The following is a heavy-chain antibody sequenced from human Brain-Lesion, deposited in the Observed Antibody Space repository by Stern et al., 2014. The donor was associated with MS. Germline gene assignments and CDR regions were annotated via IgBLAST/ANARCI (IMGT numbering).Heavy chain of an antibody. J-gene: IGHJ5*01. CDR1: GFTFSNYW. D-gene: IGHD3-10*01. CDR3: ARGERWFDS. CDR2: VNNDGRRT. Sequence: VQLEESGGGFVQPGGSLRLSCAASGFTFSNYWMHWVRQAPGKGLGCVSRVNNDGRRTSYADSVKGRFTKSRDNAKNTLYLQMNSLRVEDTAIYYCARGERWFDSWGQGTLVTVSS. V-gene: IGHV3-74*02.